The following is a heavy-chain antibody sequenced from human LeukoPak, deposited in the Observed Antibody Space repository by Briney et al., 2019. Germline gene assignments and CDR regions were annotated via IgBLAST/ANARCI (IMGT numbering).Heavy chain of an antibody. CDR2: INPSVGST. CDR1: GYTFTSYY. D-gene: IGHD2-15*01. CDR3: AREDVVVVAATLDY. V-gene: IGHV1-46*01. Sequence: GASVKVSCKASGYTFTSYYMHWVRQAPGQGLEWMGIINPSVGSTTYAQKFQGRVTMTRDTSTSTVYMELNSVRSEDTAVYYCAREDVVVVAATLDYWGQGTLVTVSS. J-gene: IGHJ4*02.